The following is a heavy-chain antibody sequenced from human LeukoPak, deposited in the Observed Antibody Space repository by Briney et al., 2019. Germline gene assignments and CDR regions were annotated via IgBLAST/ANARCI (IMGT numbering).Heavy chain of an antibody. J-gene: IGHJ4*02. CDR1: GFTFSSYG. Sequence: PGGSLRLSCAASGFTFSSYGMHWVRQAPGKGLEWVAFIRYDGSNKYYADSVKGRFTISRDNSKNTLYLQMNSLRAEDTAVYYCAKDVRFGEFFFGYWGQGTLVTVSS. CDR3: AKDVRFGEFFFGY. D-gene: IGHD3-10*01. CDR2: IRYDGSNK. V-gene: IGHV3-30*02.